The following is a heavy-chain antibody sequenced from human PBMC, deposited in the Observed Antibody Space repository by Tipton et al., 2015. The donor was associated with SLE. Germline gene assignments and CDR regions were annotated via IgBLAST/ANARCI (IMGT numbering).Heavy chain of an antibody. CDR1: GFTFSSYS. J-gene: IGHJ4*02. Sequence: SLRLSCAASGFTFSSYSMNWVRQAPGKGLEWVSSISSSSSYIYYADSVKGRFTISRDNAKNSLYLQMNSLRAEDTAVYYCARDRGVGATDWFFDYWGQGTLVTVSS. CDR3: ARDRGVGATDWFFDY. CDR2: ISSSSSYI. V-gene: IGHV3-21*01. D-gene: IGHD1-26*01.